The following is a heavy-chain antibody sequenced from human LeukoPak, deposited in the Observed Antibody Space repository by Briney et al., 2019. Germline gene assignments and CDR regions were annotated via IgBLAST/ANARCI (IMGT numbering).Heavy chain of an antibody. D-gene: IGHD6-19*01. Sequence: KPSQTLSLTCTVSGGSISRYYWSWIRQPPGKGPEWIGYIYYSGSTNYNPSLKSRVTMPVDTSKKQFSLKLNSVTAADTAVYFCAGLQYTSGWSPTDYWGQGTLVTVSS. CDR3: AGLQYTSGWSPTDY. CDR1: GGSISRYY. CDR2: IYYSGST. V-gene: IGHV4-59*08. J-gene: IGHJ4*02.